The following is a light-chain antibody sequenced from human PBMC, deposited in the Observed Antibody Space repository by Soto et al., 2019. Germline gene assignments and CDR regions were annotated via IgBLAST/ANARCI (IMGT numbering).Light chain of an antibody. CDR1: SSDVGAYNF. J-gene: IGLJ2*01. CDR3: SSYAASSHLL. Sequence: QSVLTQPASVSGSPGQSITISCTGTSSDVGAYNFVSWYQHHPGTAPKLMIYEVSNRPSGASNRFSGSKSGNTASLTVSGLQTEDEAYYYCSSYAASSHLLFGGGTKLTVL. CDR2: EVS. V-gene: IGLV2-14*01.